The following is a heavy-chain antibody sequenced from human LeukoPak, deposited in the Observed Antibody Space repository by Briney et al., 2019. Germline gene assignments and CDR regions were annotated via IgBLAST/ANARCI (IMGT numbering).Heavy chain of an antibody. Sequence: KPSETLSLTCTVSGASISSGDYYWSWIRQPPGKGLECIGHIYYSGSTYYNPSLKSRVTISVDTSKNQFSLKLSSVTAADTAVYFWARGRGVPYYYDSSGYYPADYWGQGTLVTVSS. V-gene: IGHV4-30-4*01. D-gene: IGHD3-22*01. CDR2: IYYSGST. CDR3: ARGRGVPYYYDSSGYYPADY. CDR1: GASISSGDYY. J-gene: IGHJ4*02.